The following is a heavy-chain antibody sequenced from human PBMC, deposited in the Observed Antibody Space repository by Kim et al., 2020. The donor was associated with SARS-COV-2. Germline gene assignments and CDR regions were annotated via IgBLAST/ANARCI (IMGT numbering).Heavy chain of an antibody. CDR1: GYTFTLNW. J-gene: IGHJ4*02. Sequence: GESLKISCKASGYTFTLNWIGWVRQMPGKGLEWMGIIYPDDSETRYSPSFQGQVTISADRSFSTAYLQWSSLRASDTAIYYCARSTVRYCGGGSCYSFKYWGQGTLVTVSS. D-gene: IGHD2-15*01. V-gene: IGHV5-51*03. CDR3: ARSTVRYCGGGSCYSFKY. CDR2: IYPDDSET.